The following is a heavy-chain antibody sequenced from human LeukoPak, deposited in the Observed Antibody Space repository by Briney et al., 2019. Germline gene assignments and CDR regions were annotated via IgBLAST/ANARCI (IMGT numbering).Heavy chain of an antibody. CDR2: ISGSGGST. CDR3: AKDRRRIAVAGISPFDY. J-gene: IGHJ4*02. Sequence: GGSLRLSCAASGFTFSSYAMSWVRQAPGRGLEWVSAISGSGGSTYYADSVKGRFTISRDNSKNTLYLQMNSLRAEDTAVYYCAKDRRRIAVAGISPFDYWGQGTLVTVSS. V-gene: IGHV3-23*01. D-gene: IGHD6-19*01. CDR1: GFTFSSYA.